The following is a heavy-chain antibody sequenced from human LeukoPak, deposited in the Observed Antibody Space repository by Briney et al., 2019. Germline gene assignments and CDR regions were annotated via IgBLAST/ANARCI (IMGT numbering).Heavy chain of an antibody. J-gene: IGHJ3*02. V-gene: IGHV1-18*01. CDR2: ISAYNGNT. D-gene: IGHD2-2*01. CDR3: ARGHIVVVPAAIWGDDAFDI. Sequence: ASVKVSCKASGYTFTSYGISWVRQAPGQGLEWMGWISAYNGNTNYAQKLHGRVTMTTDTSTSTAYMELRSLRSDDTAVYYCARGHIVVVPAAIWGDDAFDIWGQGTMVTVSS. CDR1: GYTFTSYG.